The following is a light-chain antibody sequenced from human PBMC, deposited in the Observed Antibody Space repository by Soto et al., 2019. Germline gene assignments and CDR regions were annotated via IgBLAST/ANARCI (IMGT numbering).Light chain of an antibody. Sequence: QSALTQPASVSASPGQSITISCTGTSSDVGGYDLVSWYQQRPGKAPKLMIYEGNKRPSGVSNRFSGSKSGNTASLTISGLQAEDDADYYCCSYVGVSGVFGGGTKVTVL. CDR3: CSYVGVSGV. J-gene: IGLJ3*02. CDR2: EGN. V-gene: IGLV2-23*01. CDR1: SSDVGGYDL.